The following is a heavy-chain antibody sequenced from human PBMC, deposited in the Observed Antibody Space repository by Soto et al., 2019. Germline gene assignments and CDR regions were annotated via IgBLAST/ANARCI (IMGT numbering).Heavy chain of an antibody. CDR3: AGEGPFYYYSMDV. CDR2: INSDGSST. J-gene: IGHJ6*02. CDR1: GFTFSSYW. V-gene: IGHV3-74*01. Sequence: EVQLVESGGGLVQPGGSLRLSCAASGFTFSSYWMHWVRQAPGKGLVWVSRINSDGSSTSYADSVKGRFTISRDNAKNTLYLQMNSLRAEDTAVYYCAGEGPFYYYSMDVWGQGTTVTVSS.